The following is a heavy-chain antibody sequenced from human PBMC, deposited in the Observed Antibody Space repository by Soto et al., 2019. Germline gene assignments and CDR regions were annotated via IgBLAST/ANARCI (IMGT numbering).Heavy chain of an antibody. J-gene: IGHJ5*02. CDR1: GGSTDSGSYF. Sequence: SETLSLTCTVSGGSTDSGSYFWSWIRQHPQKGLEWIGYIYSSGNTYYNPFFRSRVSISPDTSRNQFSLKLHSVTAADTAVYYCARGVTSTGWFDPWGQGFLVTVSS. CDR3: ARGVTSTGWFDP. V-gene: IGHV4-31*03. D-gene: IGHD3-10*01. CDR2: IYSSGNT.